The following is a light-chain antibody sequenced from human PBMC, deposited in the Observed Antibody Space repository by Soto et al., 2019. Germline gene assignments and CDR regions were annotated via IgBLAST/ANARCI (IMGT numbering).Light chain of an antibody. CDR1: QSVLYASNNRNY. CDR3: HQYHAFPYT. V-gene: IGKV4-1*01. J-gene: IGKJ2*01. Sequence: DIVMTQSPDSLPVSLGETATINCKSSQSVLYASNNRNYLAWYQQKVGQPPKLLLYWASTRESGVPVRFSGSGSATDFTLTISDLQAEDVAVYYCHQYHAFPYTLGQGTKLEI. CDR2: WAS.